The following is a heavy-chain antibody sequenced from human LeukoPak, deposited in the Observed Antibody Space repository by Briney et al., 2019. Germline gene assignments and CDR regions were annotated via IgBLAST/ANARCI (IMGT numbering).Heavy chain of an antibody. Sequence: SETLSLTCTVSGGSISSGGYYWSWIRQHPGKGLEWIGRIYSSGGTNYNPSLKSRVTMSVDTSKNQFSLKLSSVTAADTAVYYCARDSDGSGSYFHWGQGTLVTVSS. J-gene: IGHJ4*02. CDR2: IYSSGGT. V-gene: IGHV4-61*08. CDR3: ARDSDGSGSYFH. CDR1: GGSISSGGYY. D-gene: IGHD3-10*01.